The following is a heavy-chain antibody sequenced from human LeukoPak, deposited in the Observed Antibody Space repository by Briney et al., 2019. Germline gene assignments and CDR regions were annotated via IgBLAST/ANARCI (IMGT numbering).Heavy chain of an antibody. D-gene: IGHD2-15*01. V-gene: IGHV3-30*18. CDR3: AKSPIGYWGDFYYGMDV. Sequence: GRSLRLSCAASGFTFSSYGMHCVRQAPGKGLEWVAVISYDGSNKYYADSVKGRFTISRDNSKNTLYLQMNSLRAEDTAVYYCAKSPIGYWGDFYYGMDVWGKGTTVTVSS. J-gene: IGHJ6*04. CDR2: ISYDGSNK. CDR1: GFTFSSYG.